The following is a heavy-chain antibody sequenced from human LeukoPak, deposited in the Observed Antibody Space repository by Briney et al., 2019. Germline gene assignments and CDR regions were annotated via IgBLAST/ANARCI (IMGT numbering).Heavy chain of an antibody. D-gene: IGHD1-26*01. CDR2: INHSGGT. Sequence: SETLSLTCSVNGVSFSGYYWSWIRQSPGKGLEWIGEINHSGGTNYNPSLESRVTISVDTSKNQFSLNLRSVTAADTAVYYCATSLVGASPRIDYWGQGTLVTVSS. CDR3: ATSLVGASPRIDY. V-gene: IGHV4-34*01. J-gene: IGHJ4*02. CDR1: GVSFSGYY.